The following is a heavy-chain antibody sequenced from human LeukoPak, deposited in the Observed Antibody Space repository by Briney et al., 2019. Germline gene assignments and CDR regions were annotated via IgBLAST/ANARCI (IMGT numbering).Heavy chain of an antibody. CDR3: ARAEGYCSGGSCYIGAFDI. CDR1: GYTFTGYY. CDR2: INPNSGGT. J-gene: IGHJ3*02. D-gene: IGHD2-15*01. Sequence: ASVKVSCKASGYTFTGYYMHWVRQAPGQGLEWMGWINPNSGGTNYAQKLQGRVTMTTDTSTSTAYMELRSLRSDDTAVYYCARAEGYCSGGSCYIGAFDIWGQGTMVTVSS. V-gene: IGHV1-2*02.